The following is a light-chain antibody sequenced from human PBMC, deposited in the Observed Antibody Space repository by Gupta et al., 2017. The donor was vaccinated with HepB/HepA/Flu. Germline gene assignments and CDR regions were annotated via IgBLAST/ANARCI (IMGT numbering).Light chain of an antibody. Sequence: DIQMTQSPSSLSASVGDRVTITCRSSQSISSYLNWYQQNPGKAPELLIYAASTLQTGVPLTFIGSGSGTDFTLTVNSLQPEDFATYYCQETYDTPRTFGGGTKVEIK. V-gene: IGKV1-39*01. CDR3: QETYDTPRT. CDR1: QSISSY. CDR2: AAS. J-gene: IGKJ4*01.